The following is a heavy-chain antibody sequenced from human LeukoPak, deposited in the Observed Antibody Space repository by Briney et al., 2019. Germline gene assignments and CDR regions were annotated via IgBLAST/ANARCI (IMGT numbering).Heavy chain of an antibody. CDR2: ISAYNGNT. CDR3: AGGFYDFWSGYYNADNWFDP. J-gene: IGHJ5*02. D-gene: IGHD3-3*01. Sequence: ASVKVSCKASGYTFTCYGISWVRQAPGQGLEWMGWISAYNGNTNYAQKLQGRVTMTTDTSTSTAYMELRSLRSDDTAVYYCAGGFYDFWSGYYNADNWFDPWGQGTLVTVSS. V-gene: IGHV1-18*01. CDR1: GYTFTCYG.